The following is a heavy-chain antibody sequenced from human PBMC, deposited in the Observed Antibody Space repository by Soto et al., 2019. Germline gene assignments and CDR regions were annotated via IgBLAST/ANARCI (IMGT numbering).Heavy chain of an antibody. CDR2: ANNRGRT. V-gene: IGHV4-34*01. CDR3: VRGGRGSYFDY. Sequence: QVQLQQWGAGLLKPSETLSFTCAVYGETFSGHYWSWIRQPPGKGLQWIGEANNRGRTTYNPSLKSRVIISVDTSKNQFSLKLNSVTAADTAVYYCVRGGRGSYFDYWAPGALVTVSS. D-gene: IGHD2-15*01. CDR1: GETFSGHY. J-gene: IGHJ4*02.